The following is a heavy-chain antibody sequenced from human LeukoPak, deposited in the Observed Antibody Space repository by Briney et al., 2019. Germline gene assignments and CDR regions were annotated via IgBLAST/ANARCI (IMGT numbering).Heavy chain of an antibody. CDR3: ARSYCSGGSCYSGWFDP. V-gene: IGHV4-59*01. CDR2: IYYSGST. CDR1: GGSISSYY. J-gene: IGHJ5*02. D-gene: IGHD2-15*01. Sequence: SETLSLTCSVSGGSISSYYWSWIRQPPGKGLEWIGYIYYSGSTNDNPSLMSRVTISVDTSKNQFSLKLSSVTAADTAVYYCARSYCSGGSCYSGWFDPWGQGTLVTVSS.